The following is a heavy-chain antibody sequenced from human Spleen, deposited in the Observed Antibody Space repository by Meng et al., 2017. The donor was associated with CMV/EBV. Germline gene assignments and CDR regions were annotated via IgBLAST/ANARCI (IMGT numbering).Heavy chain of an antibody. CDR2: INHSGST. J-gene: IGHJ5*02. D-gene: IGHD2-2*01. CDR3: ARGGSVEYQLLTFSRFDP. Sequence: QVQLQQWGAGLLKPSETLSLTCAVNGGSFSGYYWSWIRQPPGKGLEWIGEINHSGSTNYNPSLKSRVTISVDTSKNQFSLKLSSVTAADTAVYYCARGGSVEYQLLTFSRFDPWGQGTLVTVSS. CDR1: GGSFSGYY. V-gene: IGHV4-34*01.